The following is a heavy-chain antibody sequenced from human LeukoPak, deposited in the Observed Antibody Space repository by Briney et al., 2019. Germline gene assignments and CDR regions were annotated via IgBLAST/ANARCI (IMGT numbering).Heavy chain of an antibody. Sequence: PGGSLRLSCAASGFTVSSNYMSWVRQAPGKGLEWVSVIYSGGSTYYADSVKGRFTISRDNSKNTLYLQMNSLRAEDTAVYHCARGYGPYYGPIAYWGQRTLVTVSS. D-gene: IGHD3-16*01. CDR1: GFTVSSNY. CDR3: ARGYGPYYGPIAY. V-gene: IGHV3-53*01. CDR2: IYSGGST. J-gene: IGHJ4*02.